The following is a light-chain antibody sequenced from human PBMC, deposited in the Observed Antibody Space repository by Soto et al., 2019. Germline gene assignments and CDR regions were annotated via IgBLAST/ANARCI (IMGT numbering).Light chain of an antibody. CDR1: QSVFSRY. J-gene: IGKJ4*01. Sequence: EIVLTQSPGTLSLSPGERATLSCRASQSVFSRYVAWYQQKPGQAPRLLISGASSRATGIADRFSGSGSGTDFTLTISRLEAEDFAVYYCQQYSSSPPTFGGGTKVEIK. V-gene: IGKV3-20*01. CDR3: QQYSSSPPT. CDR2: GAS.